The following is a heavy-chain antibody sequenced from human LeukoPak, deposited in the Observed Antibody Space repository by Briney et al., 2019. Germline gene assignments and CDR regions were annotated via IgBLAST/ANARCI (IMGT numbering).Heavy chain of an antibody. CDR1: GGSISSYY. CDR3: ARAVYSSGPGYWFDP. Sequence: SETLALTCTVSGGSISSYYWSWIWQPPGKGLEWIGYIYYSGSTNYNPSLKSRVTISVDTSKNQFSLKLSSVTAADTAVYYCARAVYSSGPGYWFDPWGQGTLVTVSS. J-gene: IGHJ5*02. CDR2: IYYSGST. V-gene: IGHV4-59*01. D-gene: IGHD6-19*01.